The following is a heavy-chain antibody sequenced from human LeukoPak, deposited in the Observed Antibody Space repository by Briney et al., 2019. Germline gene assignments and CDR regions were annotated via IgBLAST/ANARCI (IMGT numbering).Heavy chain of an antibody. Sequence: ASVKLSCKASGYTFTSYGISWVRQAPGQGLEWMGWISANNGNTNYAQKLQGRVTMNTDTSTSTAYMELRSLRSDDTAVYYCARDVEYYYGSGSSYYFDYWGQGTLVTVSS. V-gene: IGHV1-18*01. J-gene: IGHJ4*02. CDR3: ARDVEYYYGSGSSYYFDY. CDR2: ISANNGNT. CDR1: GYTFTSYG. D-gene: IGHD3-10*01.